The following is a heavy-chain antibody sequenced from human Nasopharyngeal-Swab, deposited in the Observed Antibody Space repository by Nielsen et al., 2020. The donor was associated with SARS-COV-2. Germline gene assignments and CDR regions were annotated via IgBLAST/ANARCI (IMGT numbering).Heavy chain of an antibody. D-gene: IGHD3-22*01. J-gene: IGHJ4*02. Sequence: VGSLRLSYAASGFTFSSYEMNWVRQAPGKGLEWLSYISSSGTTIYYADSVKGRFTIYRDNAKNSLYLQMNSLRAEDTSLYYCARDRSGYYDFDYWGQGTLVTVSS. CDR1: GFTFSSYE. CDR2: ISSSGTTI. CDR3: ARDRSGYYDFDY. V-gene: IGHV3-48*03.